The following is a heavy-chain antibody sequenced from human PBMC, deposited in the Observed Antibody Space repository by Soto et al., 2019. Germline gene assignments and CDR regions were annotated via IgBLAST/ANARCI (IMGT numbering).Heavy chain of an antibody. CDR1: GYSFTSYW. CDR3: ARVPRDSSGYYQLNWFDP. Sequence: GESLKISCKGSGYSFTSYWIGWVRQMPGKGLEWMGIIYPGDSDTRYSPSFQGQVTISADKSISTAYLQWSSLKASDTAMYYCARVPRDSSGYYQLNWFDPWGQGTLVTVYS. J-gene: IGHJ5*02. V-gene: IGHV5-51*01. CDR2: IYPGDSDT. D-gene: IGHD3-22*01.